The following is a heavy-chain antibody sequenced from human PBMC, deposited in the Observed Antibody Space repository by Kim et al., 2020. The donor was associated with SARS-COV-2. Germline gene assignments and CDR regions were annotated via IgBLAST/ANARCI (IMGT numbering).Heavy chain of an antibody. Sequence: GGSLRLSCAASGFTFSSYAMSWVRQAPGKGLEWVSVIYSGGSSTYYADSVKGRFTISRDNSKNTLYLQMNSLRAEDTAVYYCAKDIPSSITMVRGVEYYGMDVWGQGTTVTVSS. CDR3: AKDIPSSITMVRGVEYYGMDV. CDR1: GFTFSSYA. D-gene: IGHD3-10*01. J-gene: IGHJ6*02. CDR2: IYSGGSST. V-gene: IGHV3-23*03.